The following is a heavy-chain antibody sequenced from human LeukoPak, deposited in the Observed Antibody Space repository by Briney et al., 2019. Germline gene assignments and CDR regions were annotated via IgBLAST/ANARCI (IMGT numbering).Heavy chain of an antibody. V-gene: IGHV3-53*01. CDR3: AREASGSYFHN. J-gene: IGHJ1*01. CDR1: GFIVGNSY. CDR2: IRTDVST. D-gene: IGHD1-26*01. Sequence: GGSLRLSCAASGFIVGNSYMSWLRQAPGKGLEWISLIRTDVSTYYADSVKGRFTISRDTSRNTLYLQMNILRAEDTAVYYCAREASGSYFHNWGQGTLVTVSS.